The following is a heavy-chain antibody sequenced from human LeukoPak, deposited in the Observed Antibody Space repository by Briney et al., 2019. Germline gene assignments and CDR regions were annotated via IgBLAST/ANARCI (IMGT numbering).Heavy chain of an antibody. Sequence: ASVKVSCKASGYTFTSYGISWVRQAPGQGLEWMGWISACNGNTNYAQKLQGRVTMTTDTSTSTAYMELRSLRSDDTAVYYCARLVGVAATPVGIDYWGQGTLVTVSS. CDR1: GYTFTSYG. V-gene: IGHV1-18*01. D-gene: IGHD2-15*01. CDR3: ARLVGVAATPVGIDY. J-gene: IGHJ4*02. CDR2: ISACNGNT.